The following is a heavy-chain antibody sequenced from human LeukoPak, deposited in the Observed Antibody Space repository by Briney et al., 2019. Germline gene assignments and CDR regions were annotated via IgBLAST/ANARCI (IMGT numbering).Heavy chain of an antibody. D-gene: IGHD5-12*01. Sequence: SETLSLTCTVSGRSISSYYWSWIRQPAGKGLEWIGRIYTSGSTNYNPSLKSRVTMSVDTSKSQFSLKLSSVTAADTAVYYCAREKSAYDMYYYVDVWGKGTTVTVSS. CDR3: AREKSAYDMYYYVDV. J-gene: IGHJ6*03. CDR2: IYTSGST. V-gene: IGHV4-4*07. CDR1: GRSISSYY.